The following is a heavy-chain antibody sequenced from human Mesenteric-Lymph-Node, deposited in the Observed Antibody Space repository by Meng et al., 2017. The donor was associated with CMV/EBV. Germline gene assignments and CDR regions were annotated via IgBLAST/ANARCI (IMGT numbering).Heavy chain of an antibody. CDR2: INHSGST. V-gene: IGHV4-34*01. D-gene: IGHD2-2*01. CDR3: ARVRGYCSSTSCYNWFDP. J-gene: IGHJ5*02. CDR1: GSFIGYF. Sequence: GSFIGYFWSWIRQPPGKGLEWIGEINHSGSTNYHPSLKSRVTISADTSKNQFSLKLSSVTAADTAVYYCARVRGYCSSTSCYNWFDPWGQGTLVTVSS.